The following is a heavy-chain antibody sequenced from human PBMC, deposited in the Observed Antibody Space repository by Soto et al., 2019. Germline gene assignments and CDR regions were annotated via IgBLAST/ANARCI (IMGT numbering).Heavy chain of an antibody. J-gene: IGHJ4*02. V-gene: IGHV3-30-3*01. Sequence: QVQLVESGGGVVQPGRSLRLSCAASGFTFSSYAMHWVRQAPGKGLEWVAVISYDGSNKYYADSVKGRFTISRDNSKNTLYLQMNSLRAEDTAVYYCASRYSSGEPDYWGQGTLVTVSA. CDR2: ISYDGSNK. D-gene: IGHD6-19*01. CDR3: ASRYSSGEPDY. CDR1: GFTFSSYA.